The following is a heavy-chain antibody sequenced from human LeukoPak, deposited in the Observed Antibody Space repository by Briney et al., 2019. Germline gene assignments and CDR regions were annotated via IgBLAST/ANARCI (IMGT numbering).Heavy chain of an antibody. CDR3: ARHRSYYFDY. Sequence: SETLSLTCTVSGGSISSYYWSWIRQPPGKGLEWIGYIYYSGSTNYNPSLKSRVTISVDTSKNQFSLKVDSVTAADTAVFYCARHRSYYFDYWGQGILVTVSS. CDR2: IYYSGST. J-gene: IGHJ4*02. CDR1: GGSISSYY. D-gene: IGHD3-10*01. V-gene: IGHV4-59*08.